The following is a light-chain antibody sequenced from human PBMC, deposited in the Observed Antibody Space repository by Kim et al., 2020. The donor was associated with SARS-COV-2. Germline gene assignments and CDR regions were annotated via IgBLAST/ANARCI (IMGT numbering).Light chain of an antibody. V-gene: IGKV3-15*01. J-gene: IGKJ4*01. Sequence: EIVMTQSPATLSVSPGERDTLSCRASQSVSSNLAWYQQKPGQPPRLLIYGSSTRATGIPARFSVSGSGTEFTLTISSLQSEDFAVYYSQQYSNCPHASGRVNEVDIK. CDR2: GSS. CDR3: QQYSNCPHA. CDR1: QSVSSN.